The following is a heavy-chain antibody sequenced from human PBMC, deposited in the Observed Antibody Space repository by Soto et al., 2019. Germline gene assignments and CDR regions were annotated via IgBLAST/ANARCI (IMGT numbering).Heavy chain of an antibody. CDR2: ISSDGKSE. J-gene: IGHJ4*02. CDR1: GFTFSTYG. CDR3: AKTITTYSGDSCGRGALVDY. D-gene: IGHD3-22*01. V-gene: IGHV3-30*18. Sequence: QVQLVESGGGVVKPGRSLRLSCAASGFTFSTYGMHWVRQPPGKGLEWVAVISSDGKSEHYADPVKGRFSISRDNSKNTLSLQMNSLRVEDTAVYYCAKTITTYSGDSCGRGALVDYWGEGTLVTVSS.